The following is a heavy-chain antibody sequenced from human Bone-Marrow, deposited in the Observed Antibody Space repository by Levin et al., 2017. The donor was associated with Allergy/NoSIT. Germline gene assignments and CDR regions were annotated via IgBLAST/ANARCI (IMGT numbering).Heavy chain of an antibody. CDR1: GFTFSSYW. D-gene: IGHD6-19*01. V-gene: IGHV3-74*01. Sequence: GESLKISCAASGFTFSSYWMHWVRQSPGKGLVWVSRIGNDGSSTTYAASVKGRFTISRDNAKSTLFLQMNSLRAEDTSVYYCTREMYGSGWPPFDNWGQGTLVTVSS. CDR3: TREMYGSGWPPFDN. CDR2: IGNDGSST. J-gene: IGHJ4*02.